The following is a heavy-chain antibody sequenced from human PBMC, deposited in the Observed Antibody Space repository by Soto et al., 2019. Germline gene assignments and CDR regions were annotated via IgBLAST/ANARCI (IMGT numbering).Heavy chain of an antibody. J-gene: IGHJ4*02. CDR1: GFTFSSYG. Sequence: QVQLVESGGGVVQPGRSLRLSCAASGFTFSSYGMHWVRQAPGKGLEWVAVIWYDGSNKYYADSVKGRFTISRDNSKNTLYLQMNSLRAEDTAVYYCARDVGRGDDSGSDYWGQGTLVTVSS. D-gene: IGHD2-21*02. CDR2: IWYDGSNK. CDR3: ARDVGRGDDSGSDY. V-gene: IGHV3-33*01.